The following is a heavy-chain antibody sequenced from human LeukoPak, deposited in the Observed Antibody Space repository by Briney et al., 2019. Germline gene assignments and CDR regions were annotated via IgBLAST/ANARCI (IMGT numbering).Heavy chain of an antibody. J-gene: IGHJ5*02. CDR1: GYTFTSYA. CDR2: VNAGNGNT. Sequence: GASVKVSCKASGYTFTSYAMHWVRQAPGQRLEWMGWVNAGNGNTKYSQEFQGRVTITRDTSASTAYMELSSLRSEDTAVYYCARGSDVRYFDKRTKNWFDPWGQGTLVTVSS. D-gene: IGHD3-9*01. CDR3: ARGSDVRYFDKRTKNWFDP. V-gene: IGHV1-3*03.